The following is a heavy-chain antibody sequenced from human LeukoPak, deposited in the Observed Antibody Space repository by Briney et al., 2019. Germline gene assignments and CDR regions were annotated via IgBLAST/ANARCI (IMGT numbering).Heavy chain of an antibody. CDR3: ATRAAGQSKPFDY. J-gene: IGHJ4*02. D-gene: IGHD6-19*01. CDR1: GYTFTSYG. Sequence: ASVKVSCKASGYTFTSYGISWVRQAPGQGLEWMGRVDPEDGESIYAEKFQGRVTITADTSTDTAYMELSSLTSEDTAVFYCATRAAGQSKPFDYWGQGTLVTVSS. CDR2: VDPEDGES. V-gene: IGHV1-69-2*01.